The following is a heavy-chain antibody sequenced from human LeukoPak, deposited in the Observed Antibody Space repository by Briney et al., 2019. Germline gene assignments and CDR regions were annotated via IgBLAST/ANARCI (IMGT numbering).Heavy chain of an antibody. CDR3: AKTVVGATHEAFDY. CDR1: GYTFTSYG. CDR2: ISAYNGNT. V-gene: IGHV1-18*01. J-gene: IGHJ4*02. D-gene: IGHD1-26*01. Sequence: ASVKVSCKASGYTFTSYGISRVRQAPGQGLEWMGWISAYNGNTNYAQKLQGRVTMTTDTSTSTAYMELRSLRSDDTAVYYCAKTVVGATHEAFDYWGQGTLVTVSS.